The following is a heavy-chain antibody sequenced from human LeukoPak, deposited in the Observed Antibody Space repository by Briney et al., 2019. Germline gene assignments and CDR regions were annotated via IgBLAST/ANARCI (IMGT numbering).Heavy chain of an antibody. J-gene: IGHJ4*02. Sequence: GGSLRLSCAASGFTFSSYWMHWVRQAPGKGLVWVSRINSDGSSTSYADSVKGQFTISRDNAKNTLYLQMNSLRAEDTAVYYCASGVDYGDYNGYWGQGTLVTVSS. V-gene: IGHV3-74*01. D-gene: IGHD4-17*01. CDR2: INSDGSST. CDR1: GFTFSSYW. CDR3: ASGVDYGDYNGY.